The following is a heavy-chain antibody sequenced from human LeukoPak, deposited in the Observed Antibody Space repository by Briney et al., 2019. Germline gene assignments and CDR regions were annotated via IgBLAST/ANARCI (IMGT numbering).Heavy chain of an antibody. CDR2: IYYSGST. Sequence: SETLSLTCTVSGGSISSSSYYWGWIRQPPGKGLEWIGSIYYSGSTYYNPSRKSRITISVDTSKNQFSLKLSSVTAADAAVYYCGRGGTGSGGYYFYMDVRGTGITVTVSS. CDR1: GGSISSSSYY. CDR3: GRGGTGSGGYYFYMDV. D-gene: IGHD3-10*01. J-gene: IGHJ6*03. V-gene: IGHV4-39*07.